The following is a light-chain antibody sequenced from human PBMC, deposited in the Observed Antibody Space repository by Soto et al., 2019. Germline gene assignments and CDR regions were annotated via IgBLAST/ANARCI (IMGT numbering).Light chain of an antibody. J-gene: IGKJ4*01. CDR1: QSVSSSY. Sequence: DIVLTQSPGTLSLSPGDRAALSCRASQSVSSSYLAWYQQKPGQAPRLLIYGASNRATGIPDRFSGSGSGTDFTLTISRLEPEDFAVYYCQQYDNSPLTFGGGTKVDIK. CDR2: GAS. V-gene: IGKV3-20*01. CDR3: QQYDNSPLT.